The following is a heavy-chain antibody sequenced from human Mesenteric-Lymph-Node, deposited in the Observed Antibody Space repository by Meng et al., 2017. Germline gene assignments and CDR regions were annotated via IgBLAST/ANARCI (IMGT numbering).Heavy chain of an antibody. Sequence: QVRLVQSGAEVKKPGASMKVSCKASGYTFTNYGISWVRQAPGQGLKWMGWISAYNGNTNYAQKLQGRVTMTTDTSMSTAYMELRSLRSDDTAVYYCARVSDDYDRTGYYNFDYWGQGTLVTVSS. CDR3: ARVSDDYDRTGYYNFDY. CDR1: GYTFTNYG. D-gene: IGHD3-22*01. CDR2: ISAYNGNT. V-gene: IGHV1-18*01. J-gene: IGHJ4*02.